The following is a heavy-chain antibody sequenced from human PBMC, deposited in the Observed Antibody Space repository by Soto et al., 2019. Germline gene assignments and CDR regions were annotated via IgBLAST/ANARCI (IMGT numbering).Heavy chain of an antibody. J-gene: IGHJ4*02. CDR2: IGGSGDST. CDR3: SKVLDASMVVNGYLY. V-gene: IGHV3-23*01. Sequence: EVQLLESGGGLVQPGGSLRLSCAASGFTFSSYAMSWVRQAPGQGLEWVSAIGGSGDSTYYADSVKGRFTISRDNSKNTLYLQVNSLRAEATAVDYYSKVLDASMVVNGYLYWGQGTLVTVSS. CDR1: GFTFSSYA. D-gene: IGHD5-18*01.